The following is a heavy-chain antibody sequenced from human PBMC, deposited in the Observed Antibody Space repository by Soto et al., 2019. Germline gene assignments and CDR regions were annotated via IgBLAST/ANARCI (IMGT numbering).Heavy chain of an antibody. CDR3: AKGGTGSYVGQYMDV. Sequence: GGSLRLSCATSGFTFSSYAMSWVRQPPGKGLELGSAISDTGGTTYHPDSVKGRFTISRDNSKNTLYLLMNSPRAGDTAIYYCAKGGTGSYVGQYMDVWGKGIRVTVSS. D-gene: IGHD1-1*01. J-gene: IGHJ6*03. CDR1: GFTFSSYA. CDR2: ISDTGGTT. V-gene: IGHV3-23*01.